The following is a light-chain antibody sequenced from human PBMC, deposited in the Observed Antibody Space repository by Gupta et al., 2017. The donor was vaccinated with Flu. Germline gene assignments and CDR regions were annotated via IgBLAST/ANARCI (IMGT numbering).Light chain of an antibody. V-gene: IGKV3-15*01. Sequence: EIVMTQSPATLSASPGERVTLSCRASQSVSSSLAWYQQRPGQAPRLLIYGASSRATGIPARFSGTGSGTEFTLTISSPQSEDFAVYYCQQYYNWPPYSFGQGTRLEIK. CDR3: QQYYNWPPYS. J-gene: IGKJ2*03. CDR2: GAS. CDR1: QSVSSS.